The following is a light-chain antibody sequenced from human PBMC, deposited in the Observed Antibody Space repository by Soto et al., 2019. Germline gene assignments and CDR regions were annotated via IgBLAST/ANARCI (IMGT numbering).Light chain of an antibody. CDR2: GAS. J-gene: IGKJ1*01. CDR1: QSVTSTY. CDR3: QQFGPSVTWT. V-gene: IGKV3-20*01. Sequence: EIVLTQSPGTLSLSPGERATLSCRASQSVTSTYLAWYQQRPGQAPRLLIYGASSRATGIPDRFSGSGSGTDFTLTISRLEPEDFAGYYCQQFGPSVTWTFGQGTKVEIK.